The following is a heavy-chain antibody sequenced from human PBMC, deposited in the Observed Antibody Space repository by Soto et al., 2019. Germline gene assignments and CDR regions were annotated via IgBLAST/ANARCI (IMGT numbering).Heavy chain of an antibody. CDR2: INPSGGST. Sequence: ASVKVSCKASGYTFTSYYMHWVRQAPGQGLEWMGIINPSGGSTSYAQKFQGRVTMTRDTSTSTVYMELSSLRSEDTAVYYCAAIAVAGPYYYYGMDVWGQGTTVTVSS. CDR1: GYTFTSYY. J-gene: IGHJ6*02. CDR3: AAIAVAGPYYYYGMDV. D-gene: IGHD6-19*01. V-gene: IGHV1-46*01.